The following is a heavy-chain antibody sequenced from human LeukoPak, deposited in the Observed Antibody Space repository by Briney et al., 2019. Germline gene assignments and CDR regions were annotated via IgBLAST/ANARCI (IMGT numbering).Heavy chain of an antibody. CDR1: GGAIISDY. J-gene: IGHJ6*03. Sequence: SETLSLTCSVSGGAIISDYCSWIRQPAGKGPEWIGRIYPTGITDYTPSLKTRVTMSTDLSKKQFSLRLRSVSGADTAVYYCARLKFYDSTGYSPGYYMDVWGKGTAVTVSS. CDR2: IYPTGIT. CDR3: ARLKFYDSTGYSPGYYMDV. V-gene: IGHV4-4*07. D-gene: IGHD3-22*01.